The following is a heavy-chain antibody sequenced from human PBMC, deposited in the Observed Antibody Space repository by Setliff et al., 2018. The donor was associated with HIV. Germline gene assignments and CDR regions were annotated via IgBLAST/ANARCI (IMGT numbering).Heavy chain of an antibody. CDR2: IYPNGNT. V-gene: IGHV4-30-2*01. Sequence: SETLSLTCTVSGGSISSASYSWSWIRQPPGKGLEWIGYIYPNGNTYYSPSLKSRVTISVDTSKNQFSLKLSSVTAADTAVYYCARDQGFGELYLDYWGQGTLVTVSS. J-gene: IGHJ4*02. CDR3: ARDQGFGELYLDY. CDR1: GGSISSASYS. D-gene: IGHD3-10*01.